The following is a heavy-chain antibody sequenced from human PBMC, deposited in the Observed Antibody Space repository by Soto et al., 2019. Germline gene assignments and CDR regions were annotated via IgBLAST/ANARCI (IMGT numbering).Heavy chain of an antibody. CDR3: ARGRISQWLERPFDY. D-gene: IGHD6-19*01. Sequence: QVQLQQWGAGLLKPSETLSLTCAVYGGSFSGYYWSWIRQPPGKGLEWIGEINHSGSTNYNPSLKSRVTISVDTSKNQFSLKLRSVTAAATALYYCARGRISQWLERPFDYWGQGTLVTVSS. J-gene: IGHJ4*02. V-gene: IGHV4-34*01. CDR2: INHSGST. CDR1: GGSFSGYY.